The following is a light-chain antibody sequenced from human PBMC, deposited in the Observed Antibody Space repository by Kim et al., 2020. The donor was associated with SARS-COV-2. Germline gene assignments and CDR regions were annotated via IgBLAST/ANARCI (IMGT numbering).Light chain of an antibody. V-gene: IGLV3-1*01. J-gene: IGLJ2*01. Sequence: VSRSPGQTGSIACSGDKLGDKYACWYQRKPGQSPMLVIYQDSKRPSGIPGRFSGSNSGNTATLTISGTPAMDEADYYCQAWDSSVVFGGGTQLTVL. CDR3: QAWDSSVV. CDR1: KLGDKY. CDR2: QDS.